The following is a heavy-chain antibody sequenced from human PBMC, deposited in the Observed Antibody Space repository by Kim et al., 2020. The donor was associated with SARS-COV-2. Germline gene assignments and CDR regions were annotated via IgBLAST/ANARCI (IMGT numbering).Heavy chain of an antibody. V-gene: IGHV3-7*01. J-gene: IGHJ5*02. CDR1: GFSFSSYW. Sequence: GGSLRLSCAASGFSFSSYWMNWIRQAPGKGPEWVANINEGGSETNYLDSVKGRFTISRDNAKNSVYLQMNSLRGEDTAVYYCARQELTWGQGTLVTVSS. CDR3: ARQELT. CDR2: INEGGSET.